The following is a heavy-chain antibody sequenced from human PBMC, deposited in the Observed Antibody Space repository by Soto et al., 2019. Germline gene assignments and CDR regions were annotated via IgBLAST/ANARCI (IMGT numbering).Heavy chain of an antibody. D-gene: IGHD2-2*03. J-gene: IGHJ6*02. CDR1: GFTFSSYG. Sequence: QVQLVESGGGVVQPGRSLRLSCAASGFTFSSYGMHWVRQAPGKGLEWVAVISYDGSNKYYADSVKGRFTISRDNSKKTLYLQMNSLRAEDTAVYYCAVLDRPSMDVWGQGTTVTVSS. CDR2: ISYDGSNK. V-gene: IGHV3-30*03. CDR3: AVLDRPSMDV.